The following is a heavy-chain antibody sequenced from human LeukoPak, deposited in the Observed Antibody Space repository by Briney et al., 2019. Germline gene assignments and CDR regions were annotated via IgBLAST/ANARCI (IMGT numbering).Heavy chain of an antibody. V-gene: IGHV3-49*04. J-gene: IGHJ3*02. CDR1: GFTFGDYA. Sequence: GRSLRLSCTASGFTFGDYAMSWVRQAPGKGLEWVGFIRSKAYGGTTEYAASVKGRFTISRDDSKSIAYLQMNSLKTEDTAVYYCTRGPSRYGAHDIWGQGTMVTVSS. CDR2: IRSKAYGGTT. CDR3: TRGPSRYGAHDI. D-gene: IGHD4-17*01.